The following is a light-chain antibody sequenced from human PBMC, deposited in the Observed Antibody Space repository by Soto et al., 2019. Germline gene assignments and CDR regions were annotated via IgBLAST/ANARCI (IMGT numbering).Light chain of an antibody. CDR1: QSVRSK. Sequence: EIVMTQSPGTLSVSPGERATLSCRASQSVRSKLAWYQQKPGQAPRLLIYDASTRATGIPARFSGSGSGTEFTLTISRLEPEDFAVYYCQQYGSSLSITFGQGTRLEIK. CDR2: DAS. V-gene: IGKV3-15*01. CDR3: QQYGSSLSIT. J-gene: IGKJ5*01.